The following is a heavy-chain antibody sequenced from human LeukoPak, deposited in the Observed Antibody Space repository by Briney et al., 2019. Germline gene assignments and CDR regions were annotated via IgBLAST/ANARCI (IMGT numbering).Heavy chain of an antibody. D-gene: IGHD3-10*01. CDR1: GFTSSSYA. J-gene: IGHJ6*02. V-gene: IGHV3-30-3*01. CDR2: ISYDGSNK. CDR3: ARDSRITMVRGVTSWGMDV. Sequence: RSGGSLRLSCAASGFTSSSYAMHWVRQAPGKGLEWVAVISYDGSNKYYADSVKGRFTISRDNSKNTLYLQMNSLRAEDTAVYYCARDSRITMVRGVTSWGMDVWGQGTTVTVSS.